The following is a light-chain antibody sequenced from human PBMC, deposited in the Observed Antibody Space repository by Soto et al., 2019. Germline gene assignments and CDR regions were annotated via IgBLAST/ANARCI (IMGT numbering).Light chain of an antibody. J-gene: IGLJ1*01. CDR1: SSDVGSYNL. CDR2: EVN. CDR3: CSYAGSSTLYV. V-gene: IGLV2-23*02. Sequence: QSALTQPASVSGSPGQSMTISCTGTSSDVGSYNLVSWYQQHPGKAPKLMIYEVNKRPSGVSNRFSGSKSGNTASLTISGLQAEDEADYYCCSYAGSSTLYVFGTGTKLTVL.